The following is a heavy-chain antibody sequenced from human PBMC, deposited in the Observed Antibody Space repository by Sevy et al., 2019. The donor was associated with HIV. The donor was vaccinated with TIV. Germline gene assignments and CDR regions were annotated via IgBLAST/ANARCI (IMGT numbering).Heavy chain of an antibody. CDR2: IDYTGSN. CDR3: ARHEAGSGTYYNLIEY. D-gene: IGHD3-10*01. V-gene: IGHV4-59*08. CDR1: GGSISGYY. Sequence: SETLSLTCAVSGGSISGYYWSWIRQPPGKGLEWIGYIDYTGSNNYSPSLKSRVTISVDTSQSQFSLKLNSVTAADTAFYYCARHEAGSGTYYNLIEYWGQGTLVTVSS. J-gene: IGHJ4*02.